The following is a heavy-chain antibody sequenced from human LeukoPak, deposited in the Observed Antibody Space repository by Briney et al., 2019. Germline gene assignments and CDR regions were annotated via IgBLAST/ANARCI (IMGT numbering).Heavy chain of an antibody. CDR3: ARDRSRGITIFGVATVRGSDAFDI. CDR2: IYTSGST. J-gene: IGHJ3*02. V-gene: IGHV4-4*07. Sequence: PSETLSLTCTVSGGSISSYYWSWIRQPAGKGLEWIGRIYTSGSTNYNPSLKSRVTMSVDTSKNQFSLKLSSVTAADTAVYYCARDRSRGITIFGVATVRGSDAFDIWGQGTMVTVSS. D-gene: IGHD3-3*01. CDR1: GGSISSYY.